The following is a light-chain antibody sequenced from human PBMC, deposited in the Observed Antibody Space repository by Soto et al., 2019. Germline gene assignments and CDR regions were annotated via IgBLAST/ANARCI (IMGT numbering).Light chain of an antibody. J-gene: IGLJ3*02. CDR3: AAWDDSLKGWV. CDR1: SSNIGNNA. CDR2: YDD. Sequence: QSVLTQPPSVSDAPRQRVTISCSGSSSNIGNNAVNWYQQLPGKAPKLLIYYDDLLPSGVSDRFSGSKSGTSASLAISGLQSGDEADYYCAAWDDSLKGWVFGGGTKVTVL. V-gene: IGLV1-36*01.